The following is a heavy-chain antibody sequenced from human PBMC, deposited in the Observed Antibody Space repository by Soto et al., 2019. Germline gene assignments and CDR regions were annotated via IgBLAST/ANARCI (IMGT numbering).Heavy chain of an antibody. CDR1: GCTVSSHC. J-gene: IGHJ4*02. V-gene: IGHV3-74*01. D-gene: IGHD3-22*01. Sequence: HPAGSRRLSCAACGCTVSSHCMNCVRQGPGKGLVWVSRISGDGRPTSHADSVKAPFTISRDHSKNTLYLQMNSLRAEDTAVYYCAKSGRYYYDSSGYPDYWGQGTLVTVSS. CDR2: ISGDGRPT. CDR3: AKSGRYYYDSSGYPDY.